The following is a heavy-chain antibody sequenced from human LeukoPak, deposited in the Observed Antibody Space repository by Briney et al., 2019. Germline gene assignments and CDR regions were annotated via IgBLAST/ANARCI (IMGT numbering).Heavy chain of an antibody. CDR2: INPSGGST. CDR1: GNTFTSYY. V-gene: IGHV1-46*01. D-gene: IGHD6-19*01. CDR3: ARTGYSSGWYGKYYFDY. Sequence: GASVKVSCKASGNTFTSYYMHWVRQAPGQGLEWMGIINPSGGSTSYAQKFQGRVTMTRDTSTSTVYMELSSLRSEDTAVYYCARTGYSSGWYGKYYFDYWGQGTLVTVSS. J-gene: IGHJ4*02.